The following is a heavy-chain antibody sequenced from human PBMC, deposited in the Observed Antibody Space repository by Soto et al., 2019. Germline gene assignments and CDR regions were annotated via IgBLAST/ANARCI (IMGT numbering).Heavy chain of an antibody. CDR3: ARELGYCSGGSCYMDGAFDF. Sequence: EVQLWESGGGLVQPGGSLRLSCAASGSTFSSYAMSWVRQAPGKGLEWVSVISGSGDSTYYADSVKGRFTISRDNSKKTPFVQMNSLRAEDTAVYYCARELGYCSGGSCYMDGAFDFWGQGTMVTVSS. CDR2: ISGSGDST. D-gene: IGHD2-15*01. V-gene: IGHV3-23*01. CDR1: GSTFSSYA. J-gene: IGHJ3*01.